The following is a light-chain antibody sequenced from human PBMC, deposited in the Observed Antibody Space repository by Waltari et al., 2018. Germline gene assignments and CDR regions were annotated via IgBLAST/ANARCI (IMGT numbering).Light chain of an antibody. CDR1: QSISKY. CDR2: HAS. J-gene: IGKJ1*01. V-gene: IGKV3-20*01. Sequence: EIVLTQSPDTLSFSPGASATLPCRAIQSISKYLAWYQQKPGQAPRLLIYHASSRSTGIPDRFSGSGFGTDFSLTISRLEPEDFAVYYCQHYVSLPGTFGQGTKLEIK. CDR3: QHYVSLPGT.